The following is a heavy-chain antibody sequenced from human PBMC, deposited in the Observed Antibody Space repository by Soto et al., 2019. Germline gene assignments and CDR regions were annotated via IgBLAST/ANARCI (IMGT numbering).Heavy chain of an antibody. Sequence: GGSLRLSCAASGFTLSNIGMQWVRQAPGKGLEWVAVISAGGNTKYYADSVKGRFTISRDNSKNTLFLQMNSLRTEDTAVYYCAKESGGERYAAYFDLWGQGT. J-gene: IGHJ4*02. CDR2: ISAGGNTK. CDR1: GFTLSNIG. V-gene: IGHV3-30*18. D-gene: IGHD2-21*01. CDR3: AKESGGERYAAYFDL.